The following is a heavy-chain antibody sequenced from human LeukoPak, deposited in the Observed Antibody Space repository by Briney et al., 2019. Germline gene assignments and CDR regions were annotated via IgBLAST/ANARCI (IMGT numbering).Heavy chain of an antibody. J-gene: IGHJ4*02. CDR1: GYTFTGYY. CDR2: INPNSGGR. V-gene: IGHV1-2*02. Sequence: ASVTVSCKASGYTFTGYYMDWVRQAPGQAIEWMGWINPNSGGRNYAQKFEGKVTMPSDPSLSAVYMELSRLRSDDTAVYYCGRDGTGVYNLVQYWGQGTLVTVSS. D-gene: IGHD5-24*01. CDR3: GRDGTGVYNLVQY.